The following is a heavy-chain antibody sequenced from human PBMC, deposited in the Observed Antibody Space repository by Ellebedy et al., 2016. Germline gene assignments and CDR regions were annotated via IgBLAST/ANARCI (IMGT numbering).Heavy chain of an antibody. CDR1: GGSISSSSYY. CDR2: IYYSGST. CDR3: ARERGIQLWFRYFDY. V-gene: IGHV4-39*02. D-gene: IGHD5-18*01. J-gene: IGHJ4*02. Sequence: SETLSLTCTVSGGSISSSSYYWGWIRQPPGKGLEWIGSIYYSGSTYYNPSLKSRVTISVDTSKNQFSLKLSSVTAADTAVYYCARERGIQLWFRYFDYWGQGTLVTVSS.